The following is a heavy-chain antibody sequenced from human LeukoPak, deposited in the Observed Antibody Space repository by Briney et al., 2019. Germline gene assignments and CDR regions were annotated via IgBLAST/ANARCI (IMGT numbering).Heavy chain of an antibody. V-gene: IGHV5-51*01. CDR2: IYPGDSDT. CDR1: GYSFTNYW. CDR3: ARDYSDYVGAFDI. J-gene: IGHJ3*02. Sequence: GESLKISCKGSGYSFTNYWIGWVRQMPGKGLEWMGIIYPGDSDTRYSPSFQGHVTMSAGKSISTAYLQWSSLQASDTAIYYCARDYSDYVGAFDIWGQGTMVTVSS. D-gene: IGHD4-17*01.